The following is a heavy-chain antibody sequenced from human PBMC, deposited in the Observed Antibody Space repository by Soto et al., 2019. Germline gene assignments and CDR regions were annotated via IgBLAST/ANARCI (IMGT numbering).Heavy chain of an antibody. CDR2: ISAYNGET. CDR1: GYTFTSYG. J-gene: IGHJ4*02. V-gene: IGHV1-18*01. Sequence: ASVKVSCKASGYTFTSYGISWVRQAPGQGLEWMGWISAYNGETIYAQKFQGRVTMTEDTSTDTAYMELSSLRSEDTAVYYCATDATSYGSGSYYFDYWGQGTLVTSPQ. CDR3: ATDATSYGSGSYYFDY. D-gene: IGHD3-10*01.